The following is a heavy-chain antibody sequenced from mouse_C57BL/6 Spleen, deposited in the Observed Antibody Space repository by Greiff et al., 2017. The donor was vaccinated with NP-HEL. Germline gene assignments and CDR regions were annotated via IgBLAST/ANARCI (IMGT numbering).Heavy chain of an antibody. CDR3: ARSTYDYDEGYAMDY. CDR2: IYPGDGDT. Sequence: QVQLQQSGPELVKPGASVKISCKASGYAFSSSWMNWVKQRPGKGLEWIGRIYPGDGDTNYNGKFKGKATLTADKSSSTAYMQLSSLTSEDSAVYFCARSTYDYDEGYAMDYWGQGTSVTVSS. D-gene: IGHD2-4*01. J-gene: IGHJ4*01. V-gene: IGHV1-82*01. CDR1: GYAFSSSW.